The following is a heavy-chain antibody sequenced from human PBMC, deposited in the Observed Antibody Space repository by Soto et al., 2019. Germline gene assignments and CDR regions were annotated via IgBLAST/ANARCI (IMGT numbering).Heavy chain of an antibody. CDR1: VFTFSSYG. V-gene: IGHV3-33*08. CDR3: ALSWYSYYFAL. D-gene: IGHD1-1*01. J-gene: IGHJ4*02. CDR2: IWYDGSDK. Sequence: GWSLRLSCASSVFTFSSYGMHWVRQAPGKGLEWVAVIWYDGSDKYYADSVKGRFTISRDNSKNTLYLQMNSLRAEDTAVYYCALSWYSYYFALWGQGTLVTSPQ.